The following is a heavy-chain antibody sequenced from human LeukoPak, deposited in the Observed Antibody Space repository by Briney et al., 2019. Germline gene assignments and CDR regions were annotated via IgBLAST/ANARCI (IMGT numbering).Heavy chain of an antibody. CDR1: GFTFNTYA. V-gene: IGHV3-30*04. CDR2: ISYDGSSK. J-gene: IGHJ5*02. D-gene: IGHD3-16*02. Sequence: GGSLRLSCSASGFTFNTYAMHWVRQAPDKGLEWVALISYDGSSKYYADSVKGRFTISRDNSKNTLYLQVNSLRSEDTAVYYCARDEGSYDYLWGSYRYNWFDPWGQGTLVTVSS. CDR3: ARDEGSYDYLWGSYRYNWFDP.